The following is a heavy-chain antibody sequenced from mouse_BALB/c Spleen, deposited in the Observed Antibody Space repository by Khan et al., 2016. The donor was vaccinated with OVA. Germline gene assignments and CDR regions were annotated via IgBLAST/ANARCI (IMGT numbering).Heavy chain of an antibody. CDR2: ISTYYGHA. Sequence: QVRLQQSGAELVRPGVSVKISCKGSGYTFTDFTMHWVRQSHAMSLEWIGVISTYYGHATYNQKFKDKATMTVDKSSSTAYMELARLTSEDSVIYYCTRGGGGNRFAYWGQGTLVTVSA. CDR3: TRGGGGNRFAY. V-gene: IGHV1S137*01. J-gene: IGHJ3*01. CDR1: GYTFTDFT.